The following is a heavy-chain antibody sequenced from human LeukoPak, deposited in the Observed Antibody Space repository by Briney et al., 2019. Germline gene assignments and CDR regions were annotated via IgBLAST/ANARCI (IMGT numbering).Heavy chain of an antibody. CDR1: GGSISSGSYY. J-gene: IGHJ4*02. CDR3: ARGYCSSTSCYWRY. CDR2: IFTSGST. D-gene: IGHD2-2*01. V-gene: IGHV4-61*02. Sequence: PSQTLSLTCTVSGGSISSGSYYWSWIRQPAGKGLEWIGRIFTSGSTNYNPFLKSRVTISVDTSKNQFYLKLSSVTAADTAVYYCARGYCSSTSCYWRYWGQGTLVTVSS.